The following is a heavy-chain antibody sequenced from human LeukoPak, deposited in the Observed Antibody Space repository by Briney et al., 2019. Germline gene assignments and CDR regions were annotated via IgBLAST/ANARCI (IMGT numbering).Heavy chain of an antibody. CDR2: ISWNSRTI. D-gene: IGHD4-17*01. J-gene: IGHJ3*01. CDR1: GFTFDDYA. V-gene: IGHV3-9*03. CDR3: AKDKLETTSMAFDL. Sequence: GGSLRLSCAASGFTFDDYAMHWVRQAPGKGLEWVSGISWNSRTIGYADSVKGRFTISRDNAKNSLYLRMNSLRAEDMALYYCAKDKLETTSMAFDLWGQGTMVTVSS.